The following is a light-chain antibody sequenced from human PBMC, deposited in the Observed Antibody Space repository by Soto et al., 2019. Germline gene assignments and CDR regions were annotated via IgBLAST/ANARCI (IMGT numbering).Light chain of an antibody. V-gene: IGKV1-39*01. CDR1: QSLGRR. Sequence: DIQMTQSPSSLSASVGDRVTITCRASQSLGRRLTWYQQKPGEAPKLLIYETSNLQNGVPSRFSGSGSETDFTLTINSLQPEDFATYYCQQYYSYPLTFGGGTKVEIK. CDR3: QQYYSYPLT. CDR2: ETS. J-gene: IGKJ4*01.